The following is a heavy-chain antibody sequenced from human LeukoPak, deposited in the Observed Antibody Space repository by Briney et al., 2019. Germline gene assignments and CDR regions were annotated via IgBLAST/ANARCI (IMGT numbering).Heavy chain of an antibody. CDR1: GFTFSSYS. CDR3: ARDRGYSGYDDFDY. J-gene: IGHJ4*02. D-gene: IGHD5-12*01. CDR2: ISSSSSTI. V-gene: IGHV3-48*01. Sequence: PGGSLRLSCAASGFTFSSYSMNWVRQSPGRGLEWVSYISSSSSTIYYADSVKGLFTISRDNAKNSLYLQMNSLRAEDTAVYYCARDRGYSGYDDFDYWGQGTLVTVSS.